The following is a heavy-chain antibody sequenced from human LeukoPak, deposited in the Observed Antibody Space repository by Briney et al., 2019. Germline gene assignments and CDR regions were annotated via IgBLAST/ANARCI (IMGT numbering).Heavy chain of an antibody. CDR2: IWYDGSNK. CDR1: GFTFSSYG. V-gene: IGHV3-33*01. Sequence: GRSLRLSCAASGFTFSSYGMHWVRQAPGKGLERVAVIWYDGSNKYYADSVKGRFTISRDNSKNTLYLQMSSLRAEDTAVYYCASKVATTAFDIWGQGTMVTVSS. D-gene: IGHD5-12*01. CDR3: ASKVATTAFDI. J-gene: IGHJ3*02.